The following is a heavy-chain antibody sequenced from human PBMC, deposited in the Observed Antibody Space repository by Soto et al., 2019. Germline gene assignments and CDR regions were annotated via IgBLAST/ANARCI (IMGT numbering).Heavy chain of an antibody. J-gene: IGHJ6*02. D-gene: IGHD2-15*01. V-gene: IGHV3-23*01. CDR3: AKSRTVVVAAAPIYYYFGVDV. CDR1: GFSFSNYA. CDR2: ISGSGSST. Sequence: PGGSLRLSCAASGFSFSNYALTWVRQAPGKGLEWVSAISGSGSSTYYAASVRGRFTISRDNSKNTVYLQMNSLRAEDTAVYHCAKSRTVVVAAAPIYYYFGVDVWGQGTTVTVSS.